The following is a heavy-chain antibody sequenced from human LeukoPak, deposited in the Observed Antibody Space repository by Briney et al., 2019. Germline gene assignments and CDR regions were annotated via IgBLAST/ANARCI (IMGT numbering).Heavy chain of an antibody. CDR2: IIPIFGTA. CDR1: GGTFSSYA. D-gene: IGHD5-18*01. CDR3: ARDLGYSYPRIWFDP. Sequence: SVKVSCKASGGTFSSYAISWVRQAPGQGLEWMGGIIPIFGTANHAQKFQGRVTITADESTSTAYMELSSLRSEDTAVYYCARDLGYSYPRIWFDPWGQGTLVTVSS. J-gene: IGHJ5*02. V-gene: IGHV1-69*13.